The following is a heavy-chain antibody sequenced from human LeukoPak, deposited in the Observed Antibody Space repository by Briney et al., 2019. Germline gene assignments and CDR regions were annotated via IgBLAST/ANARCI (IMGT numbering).Heavy chain of an antibody. CDR3: VRDLGGRSGH. CDR1: GFTFSSNW. Sequence: QPGGSLRLSCAASGFTFSSNWMHWVRQAPGKGLVRVSRINEDGSTTNYADSVKGRSTIFRDNAKNTLYLQMNSLRAEDTAVYYCVRDLGGRSGHWGQGTLVTVSS. CDR2: INEDGSTT. J-gene: IGHJ4*02. V-gene: IGHV3-74*01. D-gene: IGHD1-26*01.